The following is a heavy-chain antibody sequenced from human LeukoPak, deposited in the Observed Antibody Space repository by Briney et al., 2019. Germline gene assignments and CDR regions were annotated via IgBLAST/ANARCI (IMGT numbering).Heavy chain of an antibody. CDR1: GFTFSSDS. Sequence: PGGSLRLSCAGSGFTFSSDSMNWVRQAPGKGLEWVSYISSSGNTKHYVDSVKGRFTISRDNAKNSVYLQMNSLRNEDTAVYYCARDLTSVPTRWGQGTLLTPSS. CDR3: ARDLTSVPTR. D-gene: IGHD4-17*01. V-gene: IGHV3-48*02. CDR2: ISSSGNTK. J-gene: IGHJ4*02.